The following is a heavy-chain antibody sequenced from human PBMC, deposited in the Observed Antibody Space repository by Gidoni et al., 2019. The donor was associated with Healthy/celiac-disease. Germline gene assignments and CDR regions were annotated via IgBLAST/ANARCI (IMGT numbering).Heavy chain of an antibody. J-gene: IGHJ3*02. V-gene: IGHV3-23*01. CDR2: ISGSGGST. Sequence: EVQLLESGGGLVQPGGSLRLSCAASGFTFSSYAMSWVRQVPGKGLEWVSAISGSGGSTYYADSVKGRFTISRDNSKNTLYLQMNSLRAEDTAVYYCAKDQSMSPATAHRVAFDIWGQGTMVTVSS. CDR1: GFTFSSYA. CDR3: AKDQSMSPATAHRVAFDI. D-gene: IGHD3-10*02.